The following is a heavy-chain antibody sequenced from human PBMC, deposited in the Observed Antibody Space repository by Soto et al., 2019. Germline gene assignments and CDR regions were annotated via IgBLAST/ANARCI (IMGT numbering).Heavy chain of an antibody. D-gene: IGHD6-13*01. Sequence: PSETLSLTCTVSGGSVSSGSYYWSWIRQPPGKGLEWIGYNYYSGSTNYNPSLKSRVTISVDTSKNQFSLKLSSVTAADTAVYYCARTYSSSWYELDYWGQGTLVTVSS. V-gene: IGHV4-61*01. CDR3: ARTYSSSWYELDY. J-gene: IGHJ4*02. CDR1: GGSVSSGSYY. CDR2: NYYSGST.